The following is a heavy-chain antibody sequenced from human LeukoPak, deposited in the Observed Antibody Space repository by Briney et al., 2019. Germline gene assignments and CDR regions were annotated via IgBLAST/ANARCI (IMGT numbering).Heavy chain of an antibody. V-gene: IGHV3-7*01. CDR1: GFTFSSYW. D-gene: IGHD4-17*01. Sequence: VGSLRLSCAASGFTFSSYWISWVRQVPGKGLEWLANIKQDGSEIYHVDSVRGRFTISRDNSKNSLYLQMNSLRVEDTAVYYCARELSVTTALDYWGQGTLVSVSS. CDR3: ARELSVTTALDY. J-gene: IGHJ4*02. CDR2: IKQDGSEI.